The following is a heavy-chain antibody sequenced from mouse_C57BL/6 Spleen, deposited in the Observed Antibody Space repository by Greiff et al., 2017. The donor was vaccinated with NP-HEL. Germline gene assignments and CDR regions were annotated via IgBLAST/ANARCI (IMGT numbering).Heavy chain of an antibody. V-gene: IGHV5-4*03. D-gene: IGHD1-1*01. CDR2: ISAGGSYT. Sequence: EVKLLESGGGLVKPGGSLKLSCAASGFTFSSYAMSWVRQTPEKRLEWVATISAGGSYTYYPDNVKGRFTISRDNAKNNLYLQMSHLKSEDTAMYYCAKLITTVVADPYYVDYWGQGTTLTVSS. CDR1: GFTFSSYA. CDR3: AKLITTVVADPYYVDY. J-gene: IGHJ2*01.